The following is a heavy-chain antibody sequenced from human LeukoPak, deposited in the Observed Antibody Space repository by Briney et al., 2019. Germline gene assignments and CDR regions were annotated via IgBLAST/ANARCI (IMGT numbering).Heavy chain of an antibody. CDR3: ATQPKLLWFGELFEGFDY. J-gene: IGHJ4*02. Sequence: GGSLRLSCAASGFTFSSYSMNWVRQAPGKGLEWVSSISSSSSYIYYADSVKGRFTISRDNAKNSLYLQMNSLRAEDRAVYYCATQPKLLWFGELFEGFDYWGQGTLVTVSS. D-gene: IGHD3-10*01. CDR2: ISSSSSYI. V-gene: IGHV3-21*01. CDR1: GFTFSSYS.